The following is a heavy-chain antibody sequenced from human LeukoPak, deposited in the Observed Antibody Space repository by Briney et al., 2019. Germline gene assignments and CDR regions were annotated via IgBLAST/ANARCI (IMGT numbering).Heavy chain of an antibody. J-gene: IGHJ4*02. Sequence: SETLSLTCTVSGYSISSGYYWGWIRQPPGKGLEWIGEIYHSGSTNYNPSLKSRVTISVDRSKNHFSLKLNSVTAADTAVYYCARDRDYWGQGTLVTVSS. V-gene: IGHV4-38-2*02. CDR2: IYHSGST. CDR3: ARDRDY. CDR1: GYSISSGYY.